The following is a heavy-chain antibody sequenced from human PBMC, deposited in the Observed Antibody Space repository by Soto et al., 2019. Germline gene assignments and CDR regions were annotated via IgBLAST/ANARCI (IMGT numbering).Heavy chain of an antibody. V-gene: IGHV3-66*01. CDR1: GFXXSXNY. CDR3: ARDGCSGGSCYLGTGFDY. J-gene: IGHJ4*02. CDR2: IHSGGNT. D-gene: IGHD2-15*01. Sequence: EVQLVESGGGLVQPGGSLRLSCAASGFXXSXNYVNWVRQAPGKGLEWVSGIHSGGNTYYADSVKGRFTISRDNSKNTVYLQMNSLRAEDTAVYYCARDGCSGGSCYLGTGFDYWXQGTLVTVSS.